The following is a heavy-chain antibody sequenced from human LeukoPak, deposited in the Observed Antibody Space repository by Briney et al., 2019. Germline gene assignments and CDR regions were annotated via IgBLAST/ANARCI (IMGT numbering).Heavy chain of an antibody. CDR2: ISSSSSYI. CDR1: RFTFSSYS. V-gene: IGHV3-21*01. Sequence: PGGSLRLSCAASRFTFSSYSMNWVRQAPGKGLEWVSSISSSSSYIYYADSVKGRFTISRDNAKNSLYLQMNSLRAEDTAVCFCARRKQQLVLLNYGMDVWGQGTTVTVPS. CDR3: ARRKQQLVLLNYGMDV. J-gene: IGHJ6*02. D-gene: IGHD6-13*01.